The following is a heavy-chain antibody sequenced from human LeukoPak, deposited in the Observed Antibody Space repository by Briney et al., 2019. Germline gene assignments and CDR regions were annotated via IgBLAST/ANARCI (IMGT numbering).Heavy chain of an antibody. CDR3: AKGYCGGDCPFDY. CDR2: ISYDGSNK. J-gene: IGHJ4*02. V-gene: IGHV3-30*18. Sequence: GGSLRLSCAASGFTFSSYGMHWVRQAPGKGLEWVAVISYDGSNKYYADSVKGRFTISRDNSKNTQYLQMNSLRAEDTAVYCAKGYCGGDCPFDYWGQGTLVTVSS. CDR1: GFTFSSYG. D-gene: IGHD2-21*01.